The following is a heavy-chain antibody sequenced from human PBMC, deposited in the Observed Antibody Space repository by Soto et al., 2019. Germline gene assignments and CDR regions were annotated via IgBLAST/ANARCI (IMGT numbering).Heavy chain of an antibody. CDR2: IYYSGST. CDR3: ARIVGYSSSWYGGILYYFDY. CDR1: GGSISSGGYS. Sequence: SETLSLTCAVSGGSISSGGYSWSWIRQPPGKGLEWIGSIYYSGSTYYNPSLKSRVTISVDTSKNQFSLKLSSVTAADTAVYYCARIVGYSSSWYGGILYYFDYWGQGTLVTVPS. D-gene: IGHD6-13*01. J-gene: IGHJ4*02. V-gene: IGHV4-30-2*03.